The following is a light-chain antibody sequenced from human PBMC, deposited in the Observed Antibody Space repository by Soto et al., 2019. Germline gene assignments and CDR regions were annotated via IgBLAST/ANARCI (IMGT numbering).Light chain of an antibody. V-gene: IGLV2-23*02. CDR1: SSDVGSYNL. CDR2: DVS. CDR3: CSYAGSSTLV. Sequence: QSALTQPASVSGSPGQSITISCTGTSSDVGSYNLVSWYQQHPGKAPKLMIYDVSKRPSGVSNRFSGSKSGNTASLTISWLQAEDEADYYCCSYAGSSTLVFGGGTKVTVL. J-gene: IGLJ3*02.